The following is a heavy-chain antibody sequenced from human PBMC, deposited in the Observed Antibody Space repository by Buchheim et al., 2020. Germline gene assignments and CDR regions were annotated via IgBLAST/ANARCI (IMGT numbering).Heavy chain of an antibody. Sequence: QVQLVESGGGVVQPGRSLRLSCAASGFTFSSYTMHWVRQAPGQGLEWVAVISYDGSNKYYADSVKGRFTISRDNSKNTLYLQMNSLRAEDTAVYYCARDDRGYCSGGSCYGMDVWGQGTT. J-gene: IGHJ6*02. CDR3: ARDDRGYCSGGSCYGMDV. CDR2: ISYDGSNK. CDR1: GFTFSSYT. V-gene: IGHV3-30-3*01. D-gene: IGHD2-15*01.